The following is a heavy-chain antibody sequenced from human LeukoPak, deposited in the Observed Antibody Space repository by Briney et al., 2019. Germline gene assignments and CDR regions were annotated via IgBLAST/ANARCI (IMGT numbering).Heavy chain of an antibody. V-gene: IGHV3-23*01. CDR1: GFTFGSPW. CDR3: AKDSDYDFWSGYCFDY. CDR2: ISGSGGST. D-gene: IGHD3-3*01. Sequence: GGSLRLSCAASGFTFGSPWMHWVRQAPGKGLEWVSAISGSGGSTYYADSVKGRFTISRDNSKNTPYLQMNSLRAEDTAVYYCAKDSDYDFWSGYCFDYWGQGTLVTVSS. J-gene: IGHJ4*02.